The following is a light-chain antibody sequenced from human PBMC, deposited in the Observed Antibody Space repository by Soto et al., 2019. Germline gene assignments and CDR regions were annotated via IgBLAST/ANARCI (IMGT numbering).Light chain of an antibody. CDR1: SSDVGGYNY. CDR3: SSYPSSSPQV. Sequence: QSVLTQPASGSGSPGQAITISCTGTSSDVGGYNYVSWYQQHPGKDPKLMIYAVSNRPSGVSNRFSGSKSGNTAYLTISGLQAEDEADYYCSSYPSSSPQVLGGGTKLTVL. J-gene: IGLJ2*01. CDR2: AVS. V-gene: IGLV2-14*01.